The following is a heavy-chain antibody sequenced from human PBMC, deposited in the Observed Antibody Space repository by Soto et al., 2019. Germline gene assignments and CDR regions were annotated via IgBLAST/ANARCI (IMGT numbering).Heavy chain of an antibody. V-gene: IGHV3-53*01. CDR2: IYSGGST. Sequence: PGGSLRLSCAASGFTVSSNYMSWVRQAPGKGLEWVSVIYSGGSTYYADSVKGRFTISRDNSKNTLYLQMNSLRAEDTAVYYCAREVAAAARYYYGMDVWGQGTTVTVS. CDR1: GFTVSSNY. D-gene: IGHD6-13*01. J-gene: IGHJ6*02. CDR3: AREVAAAARYYYGMDV.